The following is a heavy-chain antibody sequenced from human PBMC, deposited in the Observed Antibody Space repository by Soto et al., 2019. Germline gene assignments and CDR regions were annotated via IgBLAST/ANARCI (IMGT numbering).Heavy chain of an antibody. CDR2: IHTTENT. V-gene: IGHV4-4*07. D-gene: IGHD6-13*01. J-gene: IGHJ4*02. Sequence: SETLSLTCTVSGDSISSSYWSWIRQPAGKGMEWIGRIHTTENTNYNPSLKSRVTMSIDTSKNQFSLKLSSLTAADTAVYYCARALSSAAGLYFDYWGQGTRVTVSS. CDR3: ARALSSAAGLYFDY. CDR1: GDSISSSY.